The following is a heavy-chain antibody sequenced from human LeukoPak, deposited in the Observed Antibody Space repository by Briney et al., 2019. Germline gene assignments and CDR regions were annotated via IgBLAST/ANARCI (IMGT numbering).Heavy chain of an antibody. J-gene: IGHJ4*02. CDR1: GFTLSSDA. V-gene: IGHV3-23*01. CDR2: TSTGGGST. D-gene: IGHD6-19*01. CDR3: AKDRSQWLVWDKYYFDY. Sequence: TGGSLRLSCAPPGFTLSSDAMSWVPQAPRKGLEWVSNTSTGGGSTYYAASVKGRFTICRDTSTNALYLQMNSLRAENTAVYYCAKDRSQWLVWDKYYFDYWGQGTLVTVSS.